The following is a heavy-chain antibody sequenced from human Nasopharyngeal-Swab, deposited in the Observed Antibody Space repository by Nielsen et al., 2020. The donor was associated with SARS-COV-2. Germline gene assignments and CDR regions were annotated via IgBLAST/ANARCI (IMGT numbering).Heavy chain of an antibody. Sequence: GESLKISCKGSGYSFTSYWISWVRQMPGKGLEWMGRIDPSDSYTNYSPSFQGHFTISADKSISTAYLQWSSLKASDTAMYYCARLTVGATSGDAFDIWGQGTMVTVSS. CDR3: ARLTVGATSGDAFDI. D-gene: IGHD1-26*01. CDR1: GYSFTSYW. CDR2: IDPSDSYT. J-gene: IGHJ3*02. V-gene: IGHV5-10-1*01.